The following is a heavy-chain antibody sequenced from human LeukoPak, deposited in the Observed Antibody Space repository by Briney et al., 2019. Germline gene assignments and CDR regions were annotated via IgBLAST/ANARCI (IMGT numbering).Heavy chain of an antibody. CDR3: VKRGPIYSSTPGNYFDY. Sequence: PGGSLRLSCVASGFTFGNCGMTWVRQAPGKGLEWVSTISGSDDGTYYADSVRGRFTISRDNSKNTLYLQMKALRDEDTATYYCVKRGPIYSSTPGNYFDYWGQGTLVTVSS. J-gene: IGHJ4*02. CDR1: GFTFGNCG. D-gene: IGHD3-10*01. V-gene: IGHV3-23*01. CDR2: ISGSDDGT.